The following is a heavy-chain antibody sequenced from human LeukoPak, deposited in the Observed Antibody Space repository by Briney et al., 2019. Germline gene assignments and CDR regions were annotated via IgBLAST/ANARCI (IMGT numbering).Heavy chain of an antibody. Sequence: GGSLRLSCAASGFTFSSYGMHWVRQAPGKGLEWVAVISYDGSNKYYADSVKGRFTISRDNSKNTLYLQLNSLRPEDTAVYYCARDQLAYSGYDTLFDYWGQGTLVTVSS. D-gene: IGHD5-12*01. V-gene: IGHV3-30*03. J-gene: IGHJ4*02. CDR2: ISYDGSNK. CDR3: ARDQLAYSGYDTLFDY. CDR1: GFTFSSYG.